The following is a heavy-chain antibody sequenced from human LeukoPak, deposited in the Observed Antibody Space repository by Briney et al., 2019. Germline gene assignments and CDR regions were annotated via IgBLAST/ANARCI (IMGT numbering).Heavy chain of an antibody. CDR3: ARDRSDYGKNYLDS. V-gene: IGHV3-64*01. J-gene: IGHJ4*02. D-gene: IGHD4-17*01. Sequence: PVGSLRLSCTGSAFIFSNYGRVWVRQAPGKGLKYVSAISRRGDSTYYAKSVKGRFATSRDNCKNTLYLQMNSLSIEDTAVYYCARDRSDYGKNYLDSWGQGTLVAVSS. CDR1: AFIFSNYG. CDR2: ISRRGDST.